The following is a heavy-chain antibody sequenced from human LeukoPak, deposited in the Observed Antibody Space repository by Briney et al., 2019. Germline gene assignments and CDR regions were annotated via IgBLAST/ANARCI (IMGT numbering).Heavy chain of an antibody. CDR3: AINQAGYCGGGSCYRHEFYYMDV. D-gene: IGHD2-15*01. CDR2: SNAVNGNT. CDR1: GYTFSVYA. V-gene: IGHV1-3*02. J-gene: IGHJ6*03. Sequence: GASVKVSCKASGYTFSVYAMHWVRQAPGQRLEWMGWSNAVNGNTKYSQEFQGRVTITRDTSASTAYMELSSLRSEDTAMYYCAINQAGYCGGGSCYRHEFYYMDVWGKGTSVTVSS.